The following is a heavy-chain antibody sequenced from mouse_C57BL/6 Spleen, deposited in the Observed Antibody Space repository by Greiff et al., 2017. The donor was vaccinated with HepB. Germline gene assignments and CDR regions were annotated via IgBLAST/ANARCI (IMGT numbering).Heavy chain of an antibody. CDR3: ARPTTTGDYYAMDY. CDR2: IYPGDGDT. Sequence: QLQQSGPELVKPGASVKISCKASGYAFSSSWMNWVKQRPGKGLEWIGRIYPGDGDTNYNGKFKGKATLTADKSSSTAYMQLSSLTSEDSAVYFCARPTTTGDYYAMDYWGQGTSVTVSS. D-gene: IGHD1-1*01. V-gene: IGHV1-82*01. J-gene: IGHJ4*01. CDR1: GYAFSSSW.